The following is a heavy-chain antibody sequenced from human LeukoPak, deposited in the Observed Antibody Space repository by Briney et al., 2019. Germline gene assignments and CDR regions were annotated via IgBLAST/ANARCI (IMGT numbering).Heavy chain of an antibody. CDR3: ARDRGEGIVGTFDY. Sequence: SETLSLTCTVSGGSISSGGYYWSWIRQPPGKALEWIGHVFYSGNTHYNPSLKSRVTMSVDTSKNQFSLRLSSVTPADTAVYYCARDRGEGIVGTFDYWGQGTLVTVSS. V-gene: IGHV4-61*08. CDR2: VFYSGNT. CDR1: GGSISSGGYY. D-gene: IGHD1-26*01. J-gene: IGHJ4*02.